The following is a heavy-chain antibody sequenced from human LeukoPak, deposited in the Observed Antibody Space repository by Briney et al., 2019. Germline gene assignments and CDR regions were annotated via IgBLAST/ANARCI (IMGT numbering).Heavy chain of an antibody. Sequence: GASVKVSCKVSGGTFSSYGFSWVRQAPGQGFEWMGGIIPIFRRANYAQKFQDRLTITADESTTEVYMELTRLKSDDTAIYYCARVGEFGINSAMVLPDWGQGPLVTVSS. CDR2: IIPIFRRA. J-gene: IGHJ4*02. V-gene: IGHV1-69*13. D-gene: IGHD3-16*01. CDR1: GGTFSSYG. CDR3: ARVGEFGINSAMVLPD.